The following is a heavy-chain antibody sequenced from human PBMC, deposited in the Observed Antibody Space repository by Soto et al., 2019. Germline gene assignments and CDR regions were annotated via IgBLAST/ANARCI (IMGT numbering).Heavy chain of an antibody. V-gene: IGHV1-8*01. CDR1: GYTFTSYD. D-gene: IGHD1-1*01. CDR2: MNPNSGNT. CDR3: ARVFSGTTGTGVAYYYYGMDV. Sequence: QVQLVQSGAEVKKPGASVKVSCKASGYTFTSYDINWVRQATGQGLEWMGWMNPNSGNTGYAQKFQGRVTMTRNTSISTAYMELSSLRSEDTAVYYCARVFSGTTGTGVAYYYYGMDVWGQGTTVTVSS. J-gene: IGHJ6*02.